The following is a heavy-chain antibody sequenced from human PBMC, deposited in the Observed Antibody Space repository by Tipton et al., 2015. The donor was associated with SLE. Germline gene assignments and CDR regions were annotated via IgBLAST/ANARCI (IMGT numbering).Heavy chain of an antibody. J-gene: IGHJ4*02. V-gene: IGHV4-38-2*02. CDR2: VFRGGST. CDR1: GYSIRNGYY. Sequence: TLSLTCNVSGYSIRNGYYWGWIRQAPGKGLEWIGEVFRGGSTNYSPSLESRVTITVDMSKNQFSLRLISVTATDTAVYYCARGFFHDYWSAEQGRKSFYFDNWGQGALVTVSS. CDR3: ARGFFHDYWSAEQGRKSFYFDN. D-gene: IGHD3-3*01.